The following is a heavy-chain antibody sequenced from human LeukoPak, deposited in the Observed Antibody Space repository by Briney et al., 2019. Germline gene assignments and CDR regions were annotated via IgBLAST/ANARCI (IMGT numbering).Heavy chain of an antibody. CDR3: ARLGQRITMVRGAHET. J-gene: IGHJ5*02. CDR2: ISSSGSTI. V-gene: IGHV3-48*03. CDR1: GFTFSSYE. D-gene: IGHD3-10*01. Sequence: PGGSLRLSCAASGFTFSSYEMNWVRQAPGKGLEWVSYISSSGSTIYYADSVKGRFTISRDNAKNSLYLQMNSLRAEDTAVYYCARLGQRITMVRGAHETWGQGTLVTVSS.